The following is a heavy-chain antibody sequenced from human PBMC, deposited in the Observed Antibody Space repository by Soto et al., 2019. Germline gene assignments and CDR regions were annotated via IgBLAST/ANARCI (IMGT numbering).Heavy chain of an antibody. CDR3: AHRRDRGFYFDY. Sequence: QITLKESGPTLVKPTQTLTLTCTFSGFSLSTSGVGVGWIRQPPGKALEWLALIYWNDDKRYSPSLKSRLTITEDTSKNQVVLTMTNMDPVDTATYYCAHRRDRGFYFDYWGQGTLVTVSS. CDR2: IYWNDDK. V-gene: IGHV2-5*01. J-gene: IGHJ4*02. CDR1: GFSLSTSGVG.